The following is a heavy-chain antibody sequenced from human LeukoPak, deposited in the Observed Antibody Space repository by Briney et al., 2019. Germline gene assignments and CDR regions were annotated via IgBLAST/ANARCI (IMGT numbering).Heavy chain of an antibody. CDR2: ISYDGSNK. V-gene: IGHV3-30*18. Sequence: GGSLRLSCAASGFTFSSYGIHWVRQAPGKGLEWVAVISYDGSNKYYADSVKGRFTVSRDNSKNTLYLQMNSLRAEDTAVYYCAKAPIAAAGIYYFDYWGQGTLVTVSS. CDR3: AKAPIAAAGIYYFDY. CDR1: GFTFSSYG. D-gene: IGHD6-13*01. J-gene: IGHJ4*02.